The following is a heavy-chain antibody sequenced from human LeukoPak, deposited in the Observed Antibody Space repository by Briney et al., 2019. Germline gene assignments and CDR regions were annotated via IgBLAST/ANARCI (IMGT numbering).Heavy chain of an antibody. CDR1: EYSFTNYW. V-gene: IGHV5-51*01. D-gene: IGHD4-11*01. CDR3: ARRGGNYGTWYFDL. CDR2: VYPGDSDT. Sequence: GESLKISCKGSEYSFTNYWIAWVRQMPGKGLEWMGIVYPGDSDTRYSPSFQGQVTISADESISAAYLQWSSLKASDTAMYYCARRGGNYGTWYFDLWGRGTLVTVSS. J-gene: IGHJ2*01.